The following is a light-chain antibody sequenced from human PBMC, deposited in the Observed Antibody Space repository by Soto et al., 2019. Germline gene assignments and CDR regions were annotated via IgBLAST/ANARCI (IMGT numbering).Light chain of an antibody. V-gene: IGKV1-9*01. J-gene: IGKJ4*02. CDR1: QGISSY. Sequence: DIQLTQSPSFLSASVGDRVTITCRASQGISSYLAWYQQKPGKAPKLLIYAVSTLNSGVPARFSGSGSGTDFTLTISSLQPEDFAVYYCQQLSTYPLTFGGGTKVEIK. CDR2: AVS. CDR3: QQLSTYPLT.